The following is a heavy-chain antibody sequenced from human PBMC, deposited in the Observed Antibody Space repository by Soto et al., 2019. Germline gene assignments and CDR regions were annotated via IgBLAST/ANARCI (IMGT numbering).Heavy chain of an antibody. J-gene: IGHJ6*02. CDR2: ISWNSGTI. CDR3: AKSTGGTANGMDV. CDR1: GFTFDNYA. Sequence: EVQLVESGGGLVQLGRSLRLSCAASGFTFDNYAMYWVRQAPGKGLEWVSGISWNSGTIGYADSVKGRFTISRDNAKNSLYLQMNSLRAEDTALYYCAKSTGGTANGMDVWGQGTTVTVSS. V-gene: IGHV3-9*01. D-gene: IGHD2-8*02.